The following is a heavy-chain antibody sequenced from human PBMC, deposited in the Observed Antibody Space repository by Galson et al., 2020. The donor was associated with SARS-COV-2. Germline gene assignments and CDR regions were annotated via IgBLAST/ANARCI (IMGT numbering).Heavy chain of an antibody. CDR2: ITSSSSTI. Sequence: TGGSLRLSCAVSGFTFSSYSMNWVRKAPGKGLEWISYITSSSSTIYYADSVKGRFTVSRDNAKNSVYLQMNNLRDGDTAVYYCATEAHDYWGQGTLVTVSS. V-gene: IGHV3-48*02. J-gene: IGHJ4*02. CDR3: ATEAHDY. CDR1: GFTFSSYS.